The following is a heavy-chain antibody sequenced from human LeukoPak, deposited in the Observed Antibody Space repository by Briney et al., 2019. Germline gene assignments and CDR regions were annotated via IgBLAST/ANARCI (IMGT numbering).Heavy chain of an antibody. CDR2: INSDGTST. CDR3: AREVTTGTLYGDYNWFDP. D-gene: IGHD4-17*01. CDR1: GFTFSSYW. J-gene: IGHJ5*02. V-gene: IGHV3-74*01. Sequence: PGGSLRLSCAASGFTFSSYWMHWVRQAPGKGLVWVSRINSDGTSTSYADSVKGRFTISRDNAKNTLYLQMNSLRVEDTAVYYCAREVTTGTLYGDYNWFDPWGQGTLVTVSS.